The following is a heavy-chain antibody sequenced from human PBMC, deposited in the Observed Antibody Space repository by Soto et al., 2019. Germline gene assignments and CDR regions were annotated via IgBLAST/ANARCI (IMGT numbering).Heavy chain of an antibody. CDR2: INSDGSST. CDR1: GFTLSSDW. J-gene: IGHJ5*02. D-gene: IGHD3-22*01. V-gene: IGHV3-74*01. CDR3: AREVEHDSSGYYYVGWLDP. Sequence: QPGVSLRLSCAASGFTLSSDWMHWVRQAPGKGLVWVSRINSDGSSTSYADSVKGRFTISRDNAKNTLYLQMNSLRAEDTAVYYCAREVEHDSSGYYYVGWLDPWGQGTLVTVSS.